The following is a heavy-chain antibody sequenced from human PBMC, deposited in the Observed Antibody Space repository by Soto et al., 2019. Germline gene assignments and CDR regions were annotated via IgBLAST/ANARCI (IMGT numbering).Heavy chain of an antibody. CDR1: GFTFSSYG. CDR2: ISYDGSNK. Sequence: PGGSLRLSCAASGFTFSSYGMHWVRQAPGKGLEWVAVISYDGSNKYYADSVKGRFTISRDNSKNTLYLQMNSLRAEDTAVYYCAKDPGITMIANWFDPWGQGTLVTVSS. CDR3: AKDPGITMIANWFDP. V-gene: IGHV3-30*18. D-gene: IGHD3-22*01. J-gene: IGHJ5*02.